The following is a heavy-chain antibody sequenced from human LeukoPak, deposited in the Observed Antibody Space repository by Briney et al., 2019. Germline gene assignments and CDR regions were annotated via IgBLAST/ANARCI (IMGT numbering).Heavy chain of an antibody. V-gene: IGHV4-34*01. J-gene: IGHJ4*02. CDR3: ARVREITMVRGVIRKRFFDY. Sequence: SETLSLTCAVYGGSFSGYYWSWIRQPPGKGLEWIGEINHSGSTNYNPSLKSRVTISVDTSKNQFSLKLSSVTAADTAVYYCARVREITMVRGVIRKRFFDYWGQGTLVTVSS. D-gene: IGHD3-10*01. CDR2: INHSGST. CDR1: GGSFSGYY.